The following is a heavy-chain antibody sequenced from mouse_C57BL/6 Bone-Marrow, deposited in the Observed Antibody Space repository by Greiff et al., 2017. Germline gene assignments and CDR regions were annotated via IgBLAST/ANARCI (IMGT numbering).Heavy chain of an antibody. D-gene: IGHD4-1*01. CDR1: GFTFSDFY. CDR2: SRNKANYYTT. V-gene: IGHV7-1*01. CDR3: ARDGRLETCYAMDY. J-gene: IGHJ4*01. Sequence: EVKLMESGGGLVQSGRSLRLSCATSGFTFSDFYMEWVRQAPGKGLEWIAASRNKANYYTTEYSASVKGRFIVSRDTSQSILYLQMNALRAEDTAIDYCARDGRLETCYAMDYWGQGTSVTVSS.